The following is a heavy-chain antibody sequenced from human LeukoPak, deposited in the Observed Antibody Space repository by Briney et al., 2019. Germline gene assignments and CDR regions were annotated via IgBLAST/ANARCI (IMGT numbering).Heavy chain of an antibody. V-gene: IGHV3-23*01. CDR3: AKDPRGNYYYYMDV. J-gene: IGHJ6*03. CDR2: ISASGHIS. Sequence: GGSLRLSCAASGITFSSYAISWVRQAPGKGLEWVSIISASGHISNYAESVKGRFTISRDNSKNTLYLQMNSLRAEDTAVYYCAKDPRGNYYYYMDVWGKGTTVTVSS. CDR1: GITFSSYA.